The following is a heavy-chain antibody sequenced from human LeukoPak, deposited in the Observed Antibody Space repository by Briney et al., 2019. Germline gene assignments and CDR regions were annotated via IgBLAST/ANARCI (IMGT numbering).Heavy chain of an antibody. J-gene: IGHJ6*04. D-gene: IGHD3-10*01. V-gene: IGHV4-61*02. Sequence: SQTLSLTCTVSGGSISSGSYYWSWIRQPAGKGLEWIGRIYTSGSTNYNPSLKSRVTISVDTSKNQFSLKLSSVTAADTAVYYCARDRGILDVWGKGTTVTISS. CDR2: IYTSGST. CDR3: ARDRGILDV. CDR1: GGSISSGSYY.